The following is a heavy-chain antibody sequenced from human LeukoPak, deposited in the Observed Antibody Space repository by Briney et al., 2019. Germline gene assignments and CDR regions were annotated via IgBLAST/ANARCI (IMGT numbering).Heavy chain of an antibody. CDR3: ARGGYSRLPRSKQNY. Sequence: ASVKVSCKASGYTFTSYDINWVRQATGQGLEWMGWMNPNSGNTGYAQKFQGRVTMTRNTSISTAYMELSSLRSEDTAVYYCARGGYSRLPRSKQNYWGQGTLVTVSS. CDR1: GYTFTSYD. CDR2: MNPNSGNT. J-gene: IGHJ4*02. V-gene: IGHV1-8*01. D-gene: IGHD2-15*01.